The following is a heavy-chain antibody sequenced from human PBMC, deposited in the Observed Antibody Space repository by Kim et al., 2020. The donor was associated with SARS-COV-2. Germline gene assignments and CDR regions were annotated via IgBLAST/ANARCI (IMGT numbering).Heavy chain of an antibody. Sequence: SETLSLTCAVYGGSFSGYYWSWIRQPPGKGLEWIGEINHSGSTNYNPSLKSRVTISVDTSKNQFSLKLSSVTAADTAVYYCAREKKFYDYVWGSYRYSPDAFDIWGQGTMVTVSS. V-gene: IGHV4-34*01. CDR1: GGSFSGYY. CDR2: INHSGST. J-gene: IGHJ3*02. CDR3: AREKKFYDYVWGSYRYSPDAFDI. D-gene: IGHD3-16*02.